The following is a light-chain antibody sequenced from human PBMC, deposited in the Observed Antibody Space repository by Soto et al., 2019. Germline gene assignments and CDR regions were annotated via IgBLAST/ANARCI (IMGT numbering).Light chain of an antibody. Sequence: VMARCPATLYVSPGERATLSCRASQSVSSNLAWYQQKPGQAPRLLIYGASTRATGIPARFSGSGSGTEFTLTISSLQSEDFAVYYCQQYNNWWTFGQGTKVDIK. J-gene: IGKJ1*01. CDR3: QQYNNWWT. CDR1: QSVSSN. CDR2: GAS. V-gene: IGKV3-15*01.